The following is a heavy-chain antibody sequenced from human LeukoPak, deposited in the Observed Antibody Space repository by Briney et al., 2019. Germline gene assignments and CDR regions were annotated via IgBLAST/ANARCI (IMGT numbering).Heavy chain of an antibody. Sequence: SETLSLTCTVSGYSISSGYYWGWIRQPPGKGLEWIGSIYHSGSTNYNPSLKSRVTISVDTSKNQFSLKLSSVTAADTAVYYCARGARGYYDSSGYYYFYYYYYYMDVWGKGTTVTVSS. D-gene: IGHD3-22*01. CDR3: ARGARGYYDSSGYYYFYYYYYYMDV. CDR2: IYHSGST. J-gene: IGHJ6*03. V-gene: IGHV4-38-2*02. CDR1: GYSISSGYY.